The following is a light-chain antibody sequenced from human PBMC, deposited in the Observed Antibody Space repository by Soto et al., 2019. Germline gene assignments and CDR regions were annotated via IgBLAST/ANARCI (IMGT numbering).Light chain of an antibody. J-gene: IGLJ1*01. Sequence: QSVLTQPPSVSGAPGQRVTISCTGSRSNIGAGYDVHWYQQLPGTAPKLLIYHNSDRPSGVPDRFSGSKSGTSASLAITGLQAEDEADYYCQSYDSGLSAFYVFGTGTKGTVL. CDR3: QSYDSGLSAFYV. V-gene: IGLV1-40*01. CDR2: HNS. CDR1: RSNIGAGYD.